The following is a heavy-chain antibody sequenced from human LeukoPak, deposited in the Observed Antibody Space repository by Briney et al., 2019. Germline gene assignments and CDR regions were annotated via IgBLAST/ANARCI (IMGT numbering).Heavy chain of an antibody. D-gene: IGHD3-22*01. V-gene: IGHV4-59*11. CDR1: GGSISSHY. J-gene: IGHJ4*02. Sequence: PSETLSLTCTVSGGSISSHYWSWIRQPPGKGLEWSGYIYYSGSTNYNPSLKSRVTISVDTSKNQFSLKLSSVTAADTAVYYCARSPYSSGYYHYFDYWGQGTLVTVSS. CDR3: ARSPYSSGYYHYFDY. CDR2: IYYSGST.